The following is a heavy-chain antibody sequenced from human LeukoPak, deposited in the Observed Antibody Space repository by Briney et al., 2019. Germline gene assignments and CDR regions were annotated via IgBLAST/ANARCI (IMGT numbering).Heavy chain of an antibody. Sequence: GASVKVSCKASGGTFSSYAISWVRQAPGQGLEWMGGIIPIFGTANYAQKFQGRVTITADESTSTAYMELSSLRSEDTAVYYCATGLAISSWPSLDYWGQGTLVTVSS. CDR1: GGTFSSYA. V-gene: IGHV1-69*13. CDR2: IIPIFGTA. D-gene: IGHD6-13*01. CDR3: ATGLAISSWPSLDY. J-gene: IGHJ4*02.